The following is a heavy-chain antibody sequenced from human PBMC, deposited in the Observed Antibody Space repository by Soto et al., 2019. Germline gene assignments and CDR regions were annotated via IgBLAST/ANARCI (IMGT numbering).Heavy chain of an antibody. V-gene: IGHV3-23*01. D-gene: IGHD3-10*01. J-gene: IGHJ4*02. CDR3: TRLSGRHLADYY. Sequence: GVLRLSCAASGFTFSAFAMSWVRQAPGKGLEWVSTIAGGGDSAFHADSVKGRFTISRDNSRNTLYLQMTSLRAEDRAVYYCTRLSGRHLADYYSGQGTLVTVSS. CDR1: GFTFSAFA. CDR2: IAGGGDSA.